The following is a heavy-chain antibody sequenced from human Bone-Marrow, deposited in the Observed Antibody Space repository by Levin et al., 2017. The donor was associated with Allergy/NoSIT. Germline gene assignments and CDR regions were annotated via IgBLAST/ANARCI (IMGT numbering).Heavy chain of an antibody. D-gene: IGHD1-20*01. CDR2: SHYSVSP. V-gene: IGHV4-30-4*01. CDR1: GASISSDNHF. CDR3: ARDSGITGVDAFDV. Sequence: PSETLSLTCTVSGASISSDNHFWTWIRHSPGRGLEWIGYSHYSVSPYYNPSLESRVTISIDTSKNQFSLNLTSVTAADTAVYYCARDSGITGVDAFDVWGQGTMITVSS. J-gene: IGHJ3*01.